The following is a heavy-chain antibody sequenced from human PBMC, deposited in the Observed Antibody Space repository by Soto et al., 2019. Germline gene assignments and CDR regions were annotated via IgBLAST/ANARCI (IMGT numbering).Heavy chain of an antibody. CDR3: AREAVGGTTEYYYYYGMDV. D-gene: IGHD1-26*01. CDR1: GFTVSTNY. J-gene: IGHJ6*02. Sequence: AGGSLRLSCAASGFTVSTNYMSWVRQAPGKGLEWVSVIYSGGSTYYADSVKGRFTISRDNSKNTLYLQMNSLRAEDTAIYYCAREAVGGTTEYYYYYGMDVWGQGTTVTVSS. CDR2: IYSGGST. V-gene: IGHV3-53*01.